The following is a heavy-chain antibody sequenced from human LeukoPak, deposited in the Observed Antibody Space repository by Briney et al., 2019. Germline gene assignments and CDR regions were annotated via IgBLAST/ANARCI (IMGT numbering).Heavy chain of an antibody. CDR2: IYYTGST. CDR3: ARARLSIVRGITNFDY. V-gene: IGHV4-39*01. Sequence: KASETLSLTCTVSGGSIGSNDYYWGWIRQPPGKGLECIGSIYYTGSTFYNPSLKSRVTISVDTSKNQFSLILSSVTAADTAVYFCARARLSIVRGITNFDYWGQGTVVTVSS. D-gene: IGHD3-10*01. J-gene: IGHJ4*02. CDR1: GGSIGSNDYY.